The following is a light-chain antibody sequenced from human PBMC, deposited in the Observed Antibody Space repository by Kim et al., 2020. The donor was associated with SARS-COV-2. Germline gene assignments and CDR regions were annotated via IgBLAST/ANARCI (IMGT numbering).Light chain of an antibody. CDR2: GAS. V-gene: IGKV3-20*01. Sequence: SPGERATLSCRASQSITSNYLAWYQQKAGQAPRVLIYGASSRATGVPDRFSGSGSGTDFTLTISRLEPEDSAMYYCQQYERSPLTFGRGTKVDIK. J-gene: IGKJ1*01. CDR1: QSITSNY. CDR3: QQYERSPLT.